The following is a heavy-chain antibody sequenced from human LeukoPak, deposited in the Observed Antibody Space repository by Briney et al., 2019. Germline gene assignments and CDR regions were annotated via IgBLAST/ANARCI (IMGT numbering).Heavy chain of an antibody. D-gene: IGHD1-1*01. V-gene: IGHV3-30*18. J-gene: IGHJ4*02. CDR1: GFTFSSYG. CDR2: ISYDGGDQ. Sequence: GGSLRLSCAASGFTFSSYGMHWVRQAPGKGLEWVALISYDGGDQFYEDSVKGRFTISRDNSKNTLYLQMNSLRAEDTAVYYCAKGLPHSVRTYYFDYWGKGTLVTVSS. CDR3: AKGLPHSVRTYYFDY.